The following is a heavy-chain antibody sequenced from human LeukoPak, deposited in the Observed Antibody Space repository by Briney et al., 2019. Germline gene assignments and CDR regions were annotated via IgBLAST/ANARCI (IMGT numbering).Heavy chain of an antibody. V-gene: IGHV1-69*05. Sequence: SVKLSCKAAGGTFSSYAISWVREAPGQGIEWMWGIITIFGTANSTQTFYGRVPITTYEATTTASMELSSHRPEAAAAYFCSRDPGLYYFDYWGQGTLVTVSS. CDR1: GGTFSSYA. J-gene: IGHJ4*02. CDR2: IITIFGTA. CDR3: SRDPGLYYFDY.